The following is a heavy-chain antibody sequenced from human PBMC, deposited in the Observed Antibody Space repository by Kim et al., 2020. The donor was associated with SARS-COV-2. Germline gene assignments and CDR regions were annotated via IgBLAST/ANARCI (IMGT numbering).Heavy chain of an antibody. CDR1: GYTFTSYG. D-gene: IGHD3-9*01. J-gene: IGHJ3*02. CDR3: ARVPDYDILTDYGHDAFDI. V-gene: IGHV1-18*04. CDR2: ISAYNGNT. Sequence: ASVKVSCKASGYTFTSYGISWVRQAPGQGLEWMGWISAYNGNTNYAQKLQGRVTMTTDTSTSTAYMELRSLRSDDTAVYYCARVPDYDILTDYGHDAFDIWGQGTMVTVSS.